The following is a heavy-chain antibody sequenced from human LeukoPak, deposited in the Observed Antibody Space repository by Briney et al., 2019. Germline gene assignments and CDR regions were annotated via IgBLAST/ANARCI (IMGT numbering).Heavy chain of an antibody. CDR2: IYHSGST. Sequence: PSETLSLTCTVSGDSISTYYWNWIRQPPGKGLEWIGYIYHSGSTNYNPSLKSRVTISVDTSKNQFSLKLSSVTAADTAVYYCARMNASYYDSSGYYFFTTESYYFDYWGQGTLVTVSS. CDR3: ARMNASYYDSSGYYFFTTESYYFDY. D-gene: IGHD3-22*01. V-gene: IGHV4-59*12. CDR1: GDSISTYY. J-gene: IGHJ4*02.